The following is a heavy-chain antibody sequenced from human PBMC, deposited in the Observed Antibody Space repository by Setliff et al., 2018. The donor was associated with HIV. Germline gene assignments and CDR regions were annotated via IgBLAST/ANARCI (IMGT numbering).Heavy chain of an antibody. V-gene: IGHV4-59*08. D-gene: IGHD6-19*01. CDR2: IYYSGST. CDR1: GGSISNYY. Sequence: SETLSLTCTVSGGSISNYYWSWIRQTPGKGLEWIGYIYYSGSTNYNPSLKSRVTISVDTSNNQFSLQVNSVTAADTAVYYCARSPRIGVAGEFEYWGQGTLVTVSS. CDR3: ARSPRIGVAGEFEY. J-gene: IGHJ4*02.